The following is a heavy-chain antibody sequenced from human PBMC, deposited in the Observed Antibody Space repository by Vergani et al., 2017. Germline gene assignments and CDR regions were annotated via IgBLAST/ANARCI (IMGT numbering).Heavy chain of an antibody. CDR2: INPSGGST. V-gene: IGHV1-46*01. CDR1: GYTFTNYY. J-gene: IGHJ6*03. CDR3: ARKVDYYYYMDV. Sequence: QVLLVQSGAEVKKPGASVRVSCKTSGYTFTNYYIHWVRQAPGQGLEWMGIINPSGGSTSYAQKFQGRVTMTRDTSTSTVYMELSSLRSDDTAVYYCARKVDYYYYMDVWGKGTTVTVSS. D-gene: IGHD2-2*01.